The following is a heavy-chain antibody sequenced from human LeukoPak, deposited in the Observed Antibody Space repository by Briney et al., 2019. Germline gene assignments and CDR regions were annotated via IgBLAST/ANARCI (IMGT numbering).Heavy chain of an antibody. Sequence: GGSLRLSCAASGFTFSSYSMNWVRQAPGKGLEWVSSISSSSSYIYYADSVKGRFTISRDNAKNSLYLQMNSLRAEDTAVYYCARDPRGKVGATVGLWGQRTLVTVSS. CDR2: ISSSSSYI. CDR1: GFTFSSYS. V-gene: IGHV3-21*01. D-gene: IGHD1-26*01. CDR3: ARDPRGKVGATVGL. J-gene: IGHJ4*02.